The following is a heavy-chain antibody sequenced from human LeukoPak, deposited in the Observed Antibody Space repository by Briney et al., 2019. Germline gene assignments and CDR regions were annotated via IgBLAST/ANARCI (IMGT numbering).Heavy chain of an antibody. CDR1: GYGFTNYW. J-gene: IGHJ6*03. CDR2: IYPGDSDT. Sequence: GESLKISCKGSGYGFTNYWIGWVRQMPGKGLEWMGIIYPGDSDTRYSPSFQGQVTISADKSISTAYLQWSSLKASDTAMYYCARRGLGYCSSTSCYTYLERGYYYYMDVWGKGTTVTVSS. CDR3: ARRGLGYCSSTSCYTYLERGYYYYMDV. V-gene: IGHV5-51*01. D-gene: IGHD2-2*02.